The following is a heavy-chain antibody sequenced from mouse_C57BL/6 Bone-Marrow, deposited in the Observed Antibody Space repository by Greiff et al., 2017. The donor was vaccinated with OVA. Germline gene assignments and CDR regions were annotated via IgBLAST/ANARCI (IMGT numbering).Heavy chain of an antibody. J-gene: IGHJ1*03. CDR1: GFTFSDYG. Sequence: EVKLMESGGGLVKPGGSLKLSCAASGFTFSDYGMHWVRQAPEKGLEWVAYISSGSSTIYYADTVKGRFTISRDNAKNTLFLQMTSLRSEDTAMYYCARPGYYGSFWYFDVWGTGTTVTVSS. V-gene: IGHV5-17*01. CDR2: ISSGSSTI. CDR3: ARPGYYGSFWYFDV. D-gene: IGHD1-1*01.